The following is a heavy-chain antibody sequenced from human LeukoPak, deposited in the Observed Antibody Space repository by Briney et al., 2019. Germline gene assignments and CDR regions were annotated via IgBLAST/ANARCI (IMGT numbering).Heavy chain of an antibody. V-gene: IGHV3-7*03. CDR2: INHNGNVN. D-gene: IGHD3-16*01. Sequence: GGSLRLSCAASGFTFSSHWMTWARQAPGKGLEWVASINHNGNVNYYVDSVKGRFTISRDNAKNSLYLQMSNLRAEGTAVYFCARGGGLDVWGQGATVTVSS. CDR1: GFTFSSHW. CDR3: ARGGGLDV. J-gene: IGHJ6*02.